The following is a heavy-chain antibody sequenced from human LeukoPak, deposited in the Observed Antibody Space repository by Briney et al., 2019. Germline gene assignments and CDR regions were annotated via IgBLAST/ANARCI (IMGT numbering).Heavy chain of an antibody. D-gene: IGHD2-15*01. CDR3: ARGLLGYCSGGSCYGDY. J-gene: IGHJ4*02. Sequence: GGSLRLSCAASGFTFSSYSMNWVRQAPGKGLELVSSISSSSNYIYYADSVKGRFTISRDNAKNSLYLQMNSLRAEDTAVYYCARGLLGYCSGGSCYGDYWGQGTLVTVSS. CDR2: ISSSSNYI. CDR1: GFTFSSYS. V-gene: IGHV3-21*01.